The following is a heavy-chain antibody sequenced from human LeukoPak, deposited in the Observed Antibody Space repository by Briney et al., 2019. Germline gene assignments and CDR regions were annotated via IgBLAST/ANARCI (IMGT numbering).Heavy chain of an antibody. V-gene: IGHV4-59*12. D-gene: IGHD5-18*01. CDR1: GGSISSYY. CDR2: IYYSGYT. J-gene: IGHJ6*02. Sequence: SSETLSLTCTVSGGSISSYYWSWIRQPPGKGLEWIGYIYYSGYTNYNPSLKSRVTISVDTSKNQFSLKLSSVTAADTAVYYCARGLRGYSYNYYYYYGMDVWGQGTTVTVSS. CDR3: ARGLRGYSYNYYYYYGMDV.